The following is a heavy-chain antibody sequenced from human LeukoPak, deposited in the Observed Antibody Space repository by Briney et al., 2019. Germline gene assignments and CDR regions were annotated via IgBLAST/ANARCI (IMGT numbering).Heavy chain of an antibody. CDR1: GFPLSDYW. V-gene: IGHV3-74*01. CDR2: IDLAGEHT. Sequence: GGSLRLSCAASGFPLSDYWMHCVRQAPGKGLVWVSRIDLAGEHTTYADSVKGRFHISRDSAKNTLYLQMNSLRAEDTAVYYCASGNSHAFDIWGQGTMVTVSS. J-gene: IGHJ3*02. CDR3: ASGNSHAFDI.